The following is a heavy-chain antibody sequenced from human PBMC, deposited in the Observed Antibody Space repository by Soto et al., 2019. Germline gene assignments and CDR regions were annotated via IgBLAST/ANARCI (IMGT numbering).Heavy chain of an antibody. J-gene: IGHJ6*02. CDR3: ARSGGITIFGVGSDYYGMDV. D-gene: IGHD3-3*01. CDR1: GGSISSYY. V-gene: IGHV4-4*07. CDR2: IYTSGST. Sequence: QVQLQESGPGLVKPSETLSLTCTVSGGSISSYYWSWIRQPAGKGLEWIGRIYTSGSTNYNPSLKSRVPMSVDTSKNQFSLKLSSVTAADTAVYYCARSGGITIFGVGSDYYGMDVWGQGTTVTVSS.